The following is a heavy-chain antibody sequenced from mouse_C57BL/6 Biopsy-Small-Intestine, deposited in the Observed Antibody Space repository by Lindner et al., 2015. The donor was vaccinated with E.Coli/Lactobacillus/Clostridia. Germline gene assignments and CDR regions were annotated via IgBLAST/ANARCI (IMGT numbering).Heavy chain of an antibody. Sequence: VQLQEVWGRLSEAWRVPETLLCSLWIHFSDYGMHWVRQAPEKGLEWLAYISSASIIYYADTVKGRFTISRDNAKNTLFLQMTSLRSEDTAMYYCAREDYGSTYGWYFDVWGTGTTVTVSS. CDR1: IHFSDYG. D-gene: IGHD1-1*01. J-gene: IGHJ1*03. CDR3: AREDYGSTYGWYFDV. V-gene: IGHV5-17*01. CDR2: ISSASII.